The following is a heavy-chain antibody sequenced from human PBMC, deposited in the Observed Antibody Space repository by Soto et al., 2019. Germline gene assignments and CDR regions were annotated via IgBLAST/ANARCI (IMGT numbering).Heavy chain of an antibody. J-gene: IGHJ5*01. CDR2: INHSGRV. D-gene: IGHD3-22*01. V-gene: IGHV4-34*01. Sequence: SETLSLTCAVYGGSFCGHSWTWIRQSPGKGLEWIGDINHSGRVNYSPSLKSRVTISLDTSKNQFSLTLSAVTAADTAMYYCSTRAYDTNGYYRFDPWGQGTLVT. CDR3: STRAYDTNGYYRFDP. CDR1: GGSFCGHS.